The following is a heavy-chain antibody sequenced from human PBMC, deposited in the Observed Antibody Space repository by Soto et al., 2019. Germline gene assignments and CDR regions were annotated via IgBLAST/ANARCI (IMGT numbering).Heavy chain of an antibody. V-gene: IGHV4-4*02. Sequence: SEPLSLTCAVVGGSISSSDWWSWVRQPPGKGLEWIGEIYHSGSTNYNPSLKSRVTISVDKSKNQFSLKLSSVPAAATAVYSCARDSKTYSYADYWGQGTLVIVSS. CDR3: ARDSKTYSYADY. D-gene: IGHD5-18*01. J-gene: IGHJ4*02. CDR2: IYHSGST. CDR1: GGSISSSDW.